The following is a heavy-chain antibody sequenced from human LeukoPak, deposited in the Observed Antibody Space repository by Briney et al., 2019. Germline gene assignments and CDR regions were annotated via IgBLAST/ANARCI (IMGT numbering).Heavy chain of an antibody. J-gene: IGHJ4*02. CDR3: ARGLDLEGLDY. V-gene: IGHV4-34*01. CDR2: INDSGRT. CDR1: GGSFSDYN. Sequence: SETLSLTCAVYGGSFSDYNWSWLRQSPEKGLEWIGEINDSGRTHYNPSLKRRVTISVDTAKYQFSLSLSSLTAADTAVYYCARGLDLEGLDYWGQGTLVTVSS. D-gene: IGHD1-1*01.